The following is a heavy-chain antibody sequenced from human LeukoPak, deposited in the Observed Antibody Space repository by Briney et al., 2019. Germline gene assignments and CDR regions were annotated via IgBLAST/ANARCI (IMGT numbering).Heavy chain of an antibody. V-gene: IGHV3-33*01. CDR3: ARDSGGYSYIDY. CDR2: IWYDGSNK. D-gene: IGHD5-18*01. J-gene: IGHJ4*02. CDR1: GFIFSSFG. Sequence: PGGSLRLSCAASGFIFSSFGMHWVRQAPGKGLEWVAVIWYDGSNKYYADSGKGRFTISRDNSKNTLYLQMNSLRAEDTAVYYCARDSGGYSYIDYWGQGTLVTVSS.